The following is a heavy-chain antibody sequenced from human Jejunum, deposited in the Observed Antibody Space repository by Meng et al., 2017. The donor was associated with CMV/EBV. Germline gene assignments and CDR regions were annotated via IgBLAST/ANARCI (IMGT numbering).Heavy chain of an antibody. CDR2: ISYDGSDK. CDR1: GFSFNSYP. J-gene: IGHJ4*02. Sequence: SLRLSCAVSGFSFNSYPMHWVRQAPGRGLEWVAVISYDGSDKHYTDAVEGRFTISRDNSKNTLYLQMNSLKAEDTAVYFCARRGQVWGQGTLVTVSS. V-gene: IGHV3-30*04. CDR3: ARRGQV.